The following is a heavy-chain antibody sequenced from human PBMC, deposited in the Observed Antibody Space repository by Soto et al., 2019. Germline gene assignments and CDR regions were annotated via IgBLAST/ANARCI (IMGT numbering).Heavy chain of an antibody. J-gene: IGHJ6*02. CDR1: GYTFTSYY. CDR3: ARSSRVATVTSRYYYYGMDV. Sequence: GASVKVSCKASGYTFTSYYLHWVRQAPGQGLERMGIINPSGGSTSYAQKFQGRVTMTRDTSTSTVYMELSSLRSEDTAVYYCARSSRVATVTSRYYYYGMDVWGQGTTVTVSS. CDR2: INPSGGST. V-gene: IGHV1-46*01. D-gene: IGHD4-17*01.